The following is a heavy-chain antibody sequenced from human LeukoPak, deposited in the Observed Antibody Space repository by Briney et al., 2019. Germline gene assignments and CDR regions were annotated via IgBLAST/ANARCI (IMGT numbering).Heavy chain of an antibody. CDR1: GYSFTSYW. CDR2: IYPGDSDT. CDR3: ARPRSYYDSSGYQMYYFDY. Sequence: HGESLKISCKGSGYSFTSYWIGWVRQMPGKGLEWMGIIYPGDSDTRYSPSFQGQVTISADKSINTAYLQWSSLKASDTAMYYCARPRSYYDSSGYQMYYFDYWGQGTLVTVSS. D-gene: IGHD3-22*01. J-gene: IGHJ4*02. V-gene: IGHV5-51*01.